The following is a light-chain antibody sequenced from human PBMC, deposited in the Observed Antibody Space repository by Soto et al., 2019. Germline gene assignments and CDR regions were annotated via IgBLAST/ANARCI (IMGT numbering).Light chain of an antibody. CDR2: DAS. V-gene: IGKV3-15*01. Sequence: EMVMTQSPATLSVSPGERATLSCRASQSVSSNLAWYQQKPGQAPRLLIYDASTRATGIPARFSGSGSGIEFTFTISSLQSEDFAVYYCQEYNNWPPGTFGQGTKVEIK. CDR3: QEYNNWPPGT. J-gene: IGKJ1*01. CDR1: QSVSSN.